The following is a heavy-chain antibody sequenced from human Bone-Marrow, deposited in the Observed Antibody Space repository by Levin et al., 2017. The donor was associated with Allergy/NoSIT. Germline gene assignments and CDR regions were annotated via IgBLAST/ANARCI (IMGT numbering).Heavy chain of an antibody. D-gene: IGHD5-24*01. V-gene: IGHV3-69-1*02. CDR1: GFVFSSYT. J-gene: IGHJ4*02. CDR2: IDSSSNI. CDR3: ARETPVEMATVIDS. Sequence: GESLKISCAASGFVFSSYTMNWVRQAPGKGLEWVSFIDSSSNIYHADSVKGRFTISRDNAKNSLFLQMNSLRAEDTALYYCARETPVEMATVIDSWGQGTLVTVSS.